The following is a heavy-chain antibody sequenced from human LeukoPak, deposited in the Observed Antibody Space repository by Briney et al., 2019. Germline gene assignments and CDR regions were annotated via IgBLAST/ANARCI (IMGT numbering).Heavy chain of an antibody. V-gene: IGHV3-30*18. CDR2: ISYDGSNK. J-gene: IGHJ6*02. D-gene: IGHD6-13*01. CDR1: GFTFSSYA. CDR3: AKDEPAAGPGYYGMDV. Sequence: PGGSLRLSCAASGFTFSSYAMSWVRQAPGKGLEWVAVISYDGSNKYYADSVKGRFTISRDNSKNTLYLQMNSLRAEDTAVYYCAKDEPAAGPGYYGMDVWGQGTTVTVSS.